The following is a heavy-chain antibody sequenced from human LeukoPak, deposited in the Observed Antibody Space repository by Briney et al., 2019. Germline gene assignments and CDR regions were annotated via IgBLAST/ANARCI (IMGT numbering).Heavy chain of an antibody. V-gene: IGHV5-51*01. CDR1: GYSFTSYW. CDR3: ARQTYCSSTCCQGWFDP. J-gene: IGHJ5*02. D-gene: IGHD2-2*01. CDR2: IYPGDSDT. Sequence: GESLKISCKGSGYSFTSYWIGWVRQMPGKGLEWMGIIYPGDSDTRYSPSFQGQVTISADKSISTAYLQWSSLKASDTAVYYCARQTYCSSTCCQGWFDPWGQGTLVTVSS.